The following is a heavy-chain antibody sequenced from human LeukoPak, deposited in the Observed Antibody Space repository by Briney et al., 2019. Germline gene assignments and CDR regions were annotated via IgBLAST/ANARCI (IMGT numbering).Heavy chain of an antibody. V-gene: IGHV3-21*05. J-gene: IGHJ6*02. CDR1: GFTFSSYA. CDR3: ARGHFGLDV. D-gene: IGHD3-10*01. Sequence: GGSLRLSCAASGFTFSSYAMSWVRQAPGKGLEWVSYIHGSTGDIYYGDSVKGRFTISRDNAKNSVYLQMNSLRAEDTAVYYCARGHFGLDVWGQGTTVTVSS. CDR2: IHGSTGDI.